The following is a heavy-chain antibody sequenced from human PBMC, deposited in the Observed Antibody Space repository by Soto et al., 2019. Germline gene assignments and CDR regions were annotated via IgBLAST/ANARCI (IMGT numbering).Heavy chain of an antibody. J-gene: IGHJ3*02. CDR2: IYYIGNI. Sequence: SETLSLTCSVSGESISSYYCSWIRQPPGKGLEYIGYIYYIGNINYNPSLKSRVTISADTSKNQVSLKLNFVTAADTAVYYCARGGFFGVADDAFDIWGQGTMVTVSS. V-gene: IGHV4-59*01. D-gene: IGHD3-3*01. CDR1: GESISSYY. CDR3: ARGGFFGVADDAFDI.